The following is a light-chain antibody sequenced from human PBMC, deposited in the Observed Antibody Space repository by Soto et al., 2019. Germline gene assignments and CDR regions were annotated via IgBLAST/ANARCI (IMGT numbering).Light chain of an antibody. V-gene: IGLV1-40*01. CDR1: SSNIGAGYD. CDR2: GNS. J-gene: IGLJ1*01. Sequence: QSVLTQPPSVSGAPGQRVTISWTGGSSNIGAGYDVHWYQQLPGTAPKLLIYGNSNRPSGVPDRFSGSKSGTSASLAITGLQAEDEADYYCQSYDSSLSGWVFGTGTKVTVL. CDR3: QSYDSSLSGWV.